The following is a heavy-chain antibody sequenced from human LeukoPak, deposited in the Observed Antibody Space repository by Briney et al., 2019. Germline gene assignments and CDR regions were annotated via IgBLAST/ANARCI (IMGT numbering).Heavy chain of an antibody. CDR2: INTDEDST. Sequence: PGESLRLSCAASGFTFSSYAFHWVRQAPAKGLEYVSAINTDEDSTYYAESVRGRFTICRDNSRNTLYLQMGTLRIEDTAVYYCVRAGYTSGWFLDDWGQGTLVTVSS. CDR3: VRAGYTSGWFLDD. D-gene: IGHD6-19*01. V-gene: IGHV3-64*02. CDR1: GFTFSSYA. J-gene: IGHJ4*02.